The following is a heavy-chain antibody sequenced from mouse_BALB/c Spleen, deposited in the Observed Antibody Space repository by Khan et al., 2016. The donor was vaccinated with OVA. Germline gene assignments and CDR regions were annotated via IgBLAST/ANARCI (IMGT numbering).Heavy chain of an antibody. CDR1: GYTFTDFL. D-gene: IGHD3-2*02. V-gene: IGHV1-77*01. CDR2: IYPGRGYI. J-gene: IGHJ3*01. Sequence: QVQLKQSGPELVKPGASVKMSCKASGYTFTDFLISWLKQRPGQGLEWIGEIYPGRGYIHYNENFKGKATLTSDKYSTTASLQPSSLTSEDSAVYFSARAGYGGFAHWGQGTLVTVSA. CDR3: ARAGYGGFAH.